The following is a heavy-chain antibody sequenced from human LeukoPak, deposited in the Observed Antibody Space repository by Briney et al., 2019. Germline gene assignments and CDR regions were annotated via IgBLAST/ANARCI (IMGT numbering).Heavy chain of an antibody. D-gene: IGHD3-3*01. J-gene: IGHJ6*02. CDR1: GCTFTSSV. CDR3: AATTGTYYDFWSGRAYYGMDV. V-gene: IGHV1-58*01. Sequence: SVKVSCKPSGCTFTSSVLQWVRQARRQPRDWVGWIVVGRGNTNYPQKFQQRVSITRDMSTSTAYMALTSLRSQGTAVYYCAATTGTYYDFWSGRAYYGMDVWGQGTTVTVSS. CDR2: IVVGRGNT.